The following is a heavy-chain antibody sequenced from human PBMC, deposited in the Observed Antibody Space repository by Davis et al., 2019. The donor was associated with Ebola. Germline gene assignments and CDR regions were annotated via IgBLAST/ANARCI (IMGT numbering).Heavy chain of an antibody. CDR1: GFTFSSYA. J-gene: IGHJ3*02. CDR2: ISGSGGST. CDR3: AKGGMVLAFDI. Sequence: GESLKISCAASGFTFSSYAMSWVRQAPGKGLEWVSAISGSGGSTYYADSVKGRFTISRDNSKNTLYLQMNSLRAEDTAVYYCAKGGMVLAFDIWGQGTMVTVSS. D-gene: IGHD3-10*01. V-gene: IGHV3-23*01.